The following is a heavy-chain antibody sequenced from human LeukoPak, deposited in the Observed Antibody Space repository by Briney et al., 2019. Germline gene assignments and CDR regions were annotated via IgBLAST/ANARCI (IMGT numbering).Heavy chain of an antibody. CDR2: IYHSGTT. J-gene: IGHJ4*02. Sequence: SGTLSLTCAVSGAFITNSHWWSWARQPPGKGLEWIGEIYHSGTTNYNPSLKSRVTMSVDKSKNQFSLNLSSVTAADTAVYYCARYMSSTAQDYWGQGTLVTVSS. CDR1: GAFITNSHW. D-gene: IGHD5-18*01. V-gene: IGHV4-4*02. CDR3: ARYMSSTAQDY.